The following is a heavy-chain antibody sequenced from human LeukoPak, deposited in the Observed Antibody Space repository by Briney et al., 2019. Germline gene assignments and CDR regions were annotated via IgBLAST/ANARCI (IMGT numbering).Heavy chain of an antibody. D-gene: IGHD3-10*01. CDR2: VYYSGNT. Sequence: SETLSLTCTVSGGSISNSGYYWGWIRQPPGKGLEWIGSVYYSGNTNYNPSLKNRVTISVDTSKNQFSLKLSSVTAADTAVYYCARVPTHYYGSGSYYHDAFDIWGQGTMVTVSS. CDR3: ARVPTHYYGSGSYYHDAFDI. CDR1: GGSISNSGYY. V-gene: IGHV4-39*07. J-gene: IGHJ3*02.